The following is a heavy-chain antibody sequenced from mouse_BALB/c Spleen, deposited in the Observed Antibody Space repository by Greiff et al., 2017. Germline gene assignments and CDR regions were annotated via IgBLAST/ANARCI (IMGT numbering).Heavy chain of an antibody. V-gene: IGHV5-17*02. CDR1: GFTFSSFG. Sequence: EVKLMESGGGLVQPGGSRKLSCAASGFTFSSFGMHWVRQAPEKGLEWVAYISSGSSTIYYADTVKGRFTISRDNPKNTLFLQMTSLRSEDTAMYYCARRGASRGYAMDYWGQGTSVTVSS. CDR2: ISSGSSTI. CDR3: ARRGASRGYAMDY. D-gene: IGHD6-1*01. J-gene: IGHJ4*01.